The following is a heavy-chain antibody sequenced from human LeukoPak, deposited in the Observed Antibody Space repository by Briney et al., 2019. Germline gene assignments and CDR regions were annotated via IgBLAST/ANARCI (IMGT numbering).Heavy chain of an antibody. Sequence: GGSLRLPCAVSGFTFGDYAMHWVRQVPGKGLQWVALITSKAGATYYADSFKGRFTISRDDTKGFLFLHMSSLRPEDTAVYFCVKDSGKTAHISFEMWGQGTMVTVSA. CDR1: GFTFGDYA. J-gene: IGHJ3*02. V-gene: IGHV3-43D*04. CDR2: ITSKAGAT. D-gene: IGHD3-10*01. CDR3: VKDSGKTAHISFEM.